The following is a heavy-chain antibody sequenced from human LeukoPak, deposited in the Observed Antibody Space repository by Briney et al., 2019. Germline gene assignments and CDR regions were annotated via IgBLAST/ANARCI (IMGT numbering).Heavy chain of an antibody. V-gene: IGHV4-59*01. CDR3: ASTYSSNWYNWFDP. CDR1: GGSISSYY. CDR2: IYYSGST. Sequence: MPSETLSLTCTVSGGSISSYYWSWIRQPPGKGLEWIGYIYYSGSTNYNPSLKSRVTISVDTSKNQFSLKLSSVTAADTAVYYCASTYSSNWYNWFDPWGQGTLVTVSS. D-gene: IGHD6-13*01. J-gene: IGHJ5*02.